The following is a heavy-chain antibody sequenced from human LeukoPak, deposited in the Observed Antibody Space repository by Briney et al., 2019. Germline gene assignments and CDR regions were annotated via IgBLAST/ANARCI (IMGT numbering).Heavy chain of an antibody. D-gene: IGHD6-19*01. CDR1: GFTFSSYA. CDR2: ISGSGGST. CDR3: ARAKLGKQWLVNEFDH. Sequence: GGSLRLSCAASGFTFSSYAMSWVRQAPGKGLEWVSAISGSGGSTYYADSVKGRFTISRDNSKNTLYLQMNSLRAEDTAVYYCARAKLGKQWLVNEFDHWGQGTLVTVSS. J-gene: IGHJ4*02. V-gene: IGHV3-23*01.